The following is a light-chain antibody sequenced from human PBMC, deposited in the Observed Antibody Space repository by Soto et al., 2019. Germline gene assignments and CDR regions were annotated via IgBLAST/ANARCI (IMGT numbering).Light chain of an antibody. CDR2: GAS. J-gene: IGKJ5*01. CDR1: QSVRSY. Sequence: EVVMTQSPATLSVSAVERATLSCGASQSVRSYLAWYQQKPGQAPRLLIHGASTRAPGIPDRFSGSGSGTDFTLTISSLEPEDFAVYYCQHRSIWPVSFGQGTRLEIK. CDR3: QHRSIWPVS. V-gene: IGKV3-11*01.